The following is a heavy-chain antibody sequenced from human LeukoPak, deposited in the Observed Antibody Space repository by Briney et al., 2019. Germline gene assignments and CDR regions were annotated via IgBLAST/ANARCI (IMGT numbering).Heavy chain of an antibody. D-gene: IGHD3-10*01. CDR1: GFTFSSYG. V-gene: IGHV3-30*02. Sequence: PGGSLRLSCAASGFTFSSYGMHWVRQAPGKGLEWVAVIWYDGSNKYYADSVKGRFTISRDNSKNTLYLQMNSLRAEDTAVYYCAKDQAMVRGDAFDIWGQGTMVTVSS. J-gene: IGHJ3*02. CDR2: IWYDGSNK. CDR3: AKDQAMVRGDAFDI.